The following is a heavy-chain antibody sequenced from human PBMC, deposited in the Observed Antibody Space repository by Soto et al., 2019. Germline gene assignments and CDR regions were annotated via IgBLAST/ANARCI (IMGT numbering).Heavy chain of an antibody. D-gene: IGHD2-21*02. J-gene: IGHJ6*02. CDR3: ASLGVGDWANYYYYYGMDV. Sequence: GGSLRLSCASTGFTFSVYAMTWVRQAPGKGLEWVSAVTANGGSTYSADSVKGRFTISRDNSKNTLFLQMNSLRAEDTAVYYCASLGVGDWANYYYYYGMDVWGQGTTVTVSS. CDR1: GFTFSVYA. V-gene: IGHV3-23*01. CDR2: VTANGGST.